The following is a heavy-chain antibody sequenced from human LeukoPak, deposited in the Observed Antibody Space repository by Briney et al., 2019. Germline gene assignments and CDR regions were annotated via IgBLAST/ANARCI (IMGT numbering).Heavy chain of an antibody. V-gene: IGHV3-7*01. CDR3: ARDIQGYSYGNDAFDI. CDR2: IKQDGSEK. D-gene: IGHD5-18*01. Sequence: GGSLRLSCAASGFTFSSYWMSWVRQAPGKGLEWVANIKQDGSEKYYVDSVKGRFTISRDNAKNSLYLQMNSLRAEDTAVYYCARDIQGYSYGNDAFDIWGQGTMVTVSS. J-gene: IGHJ3*02. CDR1: GFTFSSYW.